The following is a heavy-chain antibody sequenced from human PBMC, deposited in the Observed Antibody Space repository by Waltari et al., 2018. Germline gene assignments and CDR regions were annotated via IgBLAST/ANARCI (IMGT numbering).Heavy chain of an antibody. Sequence: EVQLVESGGGLIQPGGSLRLSCAASGFTVSSNYKSWVRQAPGKGLEWVSVIYSGGSTYYADSVKGRFTISRDNSKNTLYLQMNSLRAEDTAVYYCARDSSITIFGVTLAGMDVWGQGTTVTVSS. CDR3: ARDSSITIFGVTLAGMDV. J-gene: IGHJ6*02. CDR1: GFTVSSNY. CDR2: IYSGGST. D-gene: IGHD3-3*01. V-gene: IGHV3-53*01.